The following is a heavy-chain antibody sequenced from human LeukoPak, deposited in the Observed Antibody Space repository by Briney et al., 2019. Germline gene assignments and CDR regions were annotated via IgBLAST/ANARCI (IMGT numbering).Heavy chain of an antibody. D-gene: IGHD4-23*01. CDR3: AKAEGNHFDS. CDR1: GFTFSSYS. CDR2: IRYDGSNK. J-gene: IGHJ4*02. Sequence: HPGGSLRLSCAASGFTFSSYSMNWVRQAPGKGLEWVAFIRYDGSNKYYADSVKGRLTISRDNSKNTLYLQMNSLRVEDTGVYYCAKAEGNHFDSWGQGTLVTVSS. V-gene: IGHV3-30*02.